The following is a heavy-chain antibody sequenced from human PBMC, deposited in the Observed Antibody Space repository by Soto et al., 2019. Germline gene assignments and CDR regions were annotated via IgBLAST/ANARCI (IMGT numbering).Heavy chain of an antibody. V-gene: IGHV4-31*03. CDR3: ARVRCTANSCFVFDP. Sequence: TLSLTCTVSGGAINSAGYYWTWIRQHPGTGLEWIGYIYYSGMTHYNPSLMGRVTISSDTTKNQFSLRLKSVTAADTAVYYCARVRCTANSCFVFDPWGQGTLVTVS. CDR2: IYYSGMT. CDR1: GGAINSAGYY. J-gene: IGHJ5*02. D-gene: IGHD2-2*01.